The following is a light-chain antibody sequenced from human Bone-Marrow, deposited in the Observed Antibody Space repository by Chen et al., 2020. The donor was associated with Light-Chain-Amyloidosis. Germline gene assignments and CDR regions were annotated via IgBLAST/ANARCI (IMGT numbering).Light chain of an antibody. J-gene: IGLJ3*02. CDR3: GPWDSSLNIGV. CDR2: DNE. V-gene: IGLV1-51*01. CDR1: SSNIGNNY. Sequence: QSVLTQPPSVSAAPGQKVTISCSGSSSNIGNNYVSWYQQLPGTGPKLLIYDNEKRHSASPDRFSCSTCGTSVILCITGLHTGAEADYYCGPWDSSLNIGVFRGGTQLTVL.